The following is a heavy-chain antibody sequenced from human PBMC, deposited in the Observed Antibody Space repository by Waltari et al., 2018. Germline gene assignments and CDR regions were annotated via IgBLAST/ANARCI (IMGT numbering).Heavy chain of an antibody. CDR3: ARGARRTTVTTGWWYFDL. D-gene: IGHD4-17*01. V-gene: IGHV3-74*01. CDR2: SNSDGSST. Sequence: EVQLVESGGGVVQPGGSLRLSCAASGFTYSMYWMHWVRQAPGKGLVWVSLSNSDGSSTSYADSVKGRFTISKDNAKNTVYLQMNSLRAEDTAIYYCARGARRTTVTTGWWYFDLWGRGTLVTVSS. CDR1: GFTYSMYW. J-gene: IGHJ2*01.